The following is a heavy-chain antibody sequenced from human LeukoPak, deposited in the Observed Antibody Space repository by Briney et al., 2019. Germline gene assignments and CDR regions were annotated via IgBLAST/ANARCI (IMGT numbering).Heavy chain of an antibody. CDR2: IYYSGST. J-gene: IGHJ4*02. V-gene: IGHV4-59*02. D-gene: IGHD3-22*01. CDR3: ARVPTYYDSPQEDY. CDR1: GGSVSSYY. Sequence: PSETLSLTCTVSGGSVSSYYWSWIRQPPGKGLEWIGHIYYSGSTNYNPSLKSRVTISVDTSKNQFSLKLSSVTAADTAVYYCARVPTYYDSPQEDYWGQGTLVTVSS.